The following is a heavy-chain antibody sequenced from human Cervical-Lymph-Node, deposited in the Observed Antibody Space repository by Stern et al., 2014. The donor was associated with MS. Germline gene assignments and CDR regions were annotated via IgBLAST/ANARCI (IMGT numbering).Heavy chain of an antibody. J-gene: IGHJ4*02. CDR2: INSDGTNT. Sequence: EDQLVESGGGLVQPGGSLRLSCAASGFTFSNYWIHWVRQAPGKGLVWVSYINSDGTNTGYADSVKGRFTVSRDNAKNTLYLQMSGLRADDTAVYYCVSGYDSNSSGGYWGRGTLITVSS. D-gene: IGHD6-6*01. V-gene: IGHV3-74*02. CDR3: VSGYDSNSSGGY. CDR1: GFTFSNYW.